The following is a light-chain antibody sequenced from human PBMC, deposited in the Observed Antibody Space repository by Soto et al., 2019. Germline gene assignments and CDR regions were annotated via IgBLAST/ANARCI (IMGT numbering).Light chain of an antibody. CDR3: QQYYSPPRYT. Sequence: DIVMTQSPEYLAVSLGERATINCKSSQNVLYSSINKNLIAWYQQKPVQPPKLLIYWASTRESGVPDRFSGSGSGSDFTLTISSLKAEDVAVYYCQQYYSPPRYTFGQGTRLEIK. J-gene: IGKJ2*01. V-gene: IGKV4-1*01. CDR1: QNVLYSSINKNL. CDR2: WAS.